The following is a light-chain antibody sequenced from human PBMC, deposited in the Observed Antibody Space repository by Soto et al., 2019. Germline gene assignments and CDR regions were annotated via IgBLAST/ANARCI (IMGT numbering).Light chain of an antibody. J-gene: IGKJ1*01. CDR2: KAS. V-gene: IGKV1-5*03. CDR1: QTISSW. Sequence: DIQMTQSPSTLSGSVGDRVTITCRASQTISSWLGWYQQKPGKAPKLLIYKASTLKSGVPSRFSGSGSGTEFTLTISSLQPDDFATYYCQQYSSYWTFAQGTKVDI. CDR3: QQYSSYWT.